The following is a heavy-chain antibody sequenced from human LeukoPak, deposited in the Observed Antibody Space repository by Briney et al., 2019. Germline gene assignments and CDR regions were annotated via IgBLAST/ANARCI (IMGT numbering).Heavy chain of an antibody. CDR2: TNPNSGGT. J-gene: IGHJ4*02. CDR3: ARLVVVAATPEDY. D-gene: IGHD2-15*01. V-gene: IGHV1-2*02. CDR1: GGTFSSYA. Sequence: ASVKVSCKASGGTFSSYAISWVRQAPGQGLEWMGWTNPNSGGTNYAQKFQGRVTMTRDTSIGTAYMELSRLRSDDTAVYYCARLVVVAATPEDYWGQGTLVTVSS.